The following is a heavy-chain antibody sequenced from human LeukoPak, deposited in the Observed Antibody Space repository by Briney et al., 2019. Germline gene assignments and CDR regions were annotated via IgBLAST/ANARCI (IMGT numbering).Heavy chain of an antibody. Sequence: PSETLSLTCTVSGGSISSSSYYWGWIRQPPGKGLEWIGSIYYSGSTYYNPSLKSRVTISVDTSKNQLSLKLSSVTAADTAVYYCATSHSGSYSYYYGMDVWGQGTTVTVSS. CDR1: GGSISSSSYY. D-gene: IGHD3-10*01. J-gene: IGHJ6*02. CDR2: IYYSGST. V-gene: IGHV4-39*07. CDR3: ATSHSGSYSYYYGMDV.